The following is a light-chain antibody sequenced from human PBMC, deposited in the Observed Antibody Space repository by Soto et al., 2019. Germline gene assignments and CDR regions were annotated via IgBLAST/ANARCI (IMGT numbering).Light chain of an antibody. Sequence: QSVLNQPASVSGSPGQSITISCTGSSSVVGSYNLVSWYQQHPGKAPKLMIYEDSKRPSGVSNRFSGSKSGNTASLTISGLQAEDEADYYCCSYAGSSTDVFGTGTKVTVL. CDR1: SSVVGSYNL. CDR2: EDS. V-gene: IGLV2-23*01. J-gene: IGLJ1*01. CDR3: CSYAGSSTDV.